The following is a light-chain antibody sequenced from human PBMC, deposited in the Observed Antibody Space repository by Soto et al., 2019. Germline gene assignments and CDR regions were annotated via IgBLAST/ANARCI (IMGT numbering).Light chain of an antibody. J-gene: IGKJ4*01. Sequence: AIQLTQSPSSLSASVGDRVTITCRASQGITIALAWYQQKPGKAPKLLIYDASILESGVPSRFSGSGSGSDFTLTISSLQPEDFASYYCQQFNSYPHTFGGGTKVEIK. V-gene: IGKV1-13*02. CDR3: QQFNSYPHT. CDR1: QGITIA. CDR2: DAS.